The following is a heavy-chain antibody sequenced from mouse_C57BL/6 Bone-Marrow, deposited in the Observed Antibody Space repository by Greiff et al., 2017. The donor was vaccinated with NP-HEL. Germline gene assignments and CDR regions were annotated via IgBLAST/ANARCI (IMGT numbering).Heavy chain of an antibody. V-gene: IGHV1-67*01. J-gene: IGHJ2*01. Sequence: VQLQQSGPELVRPGVSVKISRKGFGYTFTDYAMHWVKQSHAKSLEWIGVICTYYGDASYNQKFKDKATMTVDKSSSTAYMELARLTSEDSAVYYCARGTTTVVATDYWGQGTTLTVSS. D-gene: IGHD1-1*01. CDR1: GYTFTDYA. CDR2: ICTYYGDA. CDR3: ARGTTTVVATDY.